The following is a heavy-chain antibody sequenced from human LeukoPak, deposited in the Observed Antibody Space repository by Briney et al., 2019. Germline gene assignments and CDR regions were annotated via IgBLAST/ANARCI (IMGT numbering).Heavy chain of an antibody. J-gene: IGHJ4*02. V-gene: IGHV3-66*01. D-gene: IGHD5-18*01. CDR2: IYSGGST. CDR1: GFTVSSNY. Sequence: PGGSLRLSCAASGFTVSSNYMSWVRQAPGKGLEWVSVIYSGGSTYYADSVKGRFTISRDNSKNTLYLQMNSLRAEDTAVYYCARLRVRGYGYGPWEGPTWLDYWGQGTLVTVSS. CDR3: ARLRVRGYGYGPWEGPTWLDY.